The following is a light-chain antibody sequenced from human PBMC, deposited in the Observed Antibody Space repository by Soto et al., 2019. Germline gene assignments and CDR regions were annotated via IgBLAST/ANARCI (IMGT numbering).Light chain of an antibody. Sequence: VLTQPPSVSGTPGQRVTISCSGSSSNVAINPVNWYQHLPGAAPRLLIYETDRRSSGVPDRFSASKSGTSASLAISGLTSEDEADYYCEAWDEALDGLYVFGTGTKVTVL. CDR1: SSNVAINP. V-gene: IGLV1-44*01. CDR2: ETD. J-gene: IGLJ1*01. CDR3: EAWDEALDGLYV.